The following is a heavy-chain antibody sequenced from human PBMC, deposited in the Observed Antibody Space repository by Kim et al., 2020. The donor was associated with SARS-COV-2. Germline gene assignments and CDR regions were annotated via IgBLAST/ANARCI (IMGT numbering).Heavy chain of an antibody. D-gene: IGHD3-16*01. J-gene: IGHJ3*02. CDR1: GFTFSAYD. CDR2: ITKSSTTI. CDR3: ARDRMGGAFDM. Sequence: GGSLRLSCATSGFTFSAYDMNWVRQAPGKGLEWLSFITKSSTTIYYADSVEGRFTISRDNAKNSLFLQMNSLRAEDTAFYYCARDRMGGAFDMWGQGTMVTVSS. V-gene: IGHV3-48*01.